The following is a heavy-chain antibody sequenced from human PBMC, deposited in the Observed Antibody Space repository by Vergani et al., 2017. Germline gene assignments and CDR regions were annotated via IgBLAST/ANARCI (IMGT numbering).Heavy chain of an antibody. CDR2: IYTSGST. Sequence: QVQLQESGPGLVKPSETLSLTCTVSGGSISSHYWSWIRQPAGKGLEWIGRIYTSGSTNYNHSPKSRVTMPVDTSKNQFPLELSSVTSADRAVYYCASIVAAGIFDYWGQGTLVTVSS. CDR1: GGSISSHY. J-gene: IGHJ4*02. D-gene: IGHD6-13*01. CDR3: ASIVAAGIFDY. V-gene: IGHV4-4*07.